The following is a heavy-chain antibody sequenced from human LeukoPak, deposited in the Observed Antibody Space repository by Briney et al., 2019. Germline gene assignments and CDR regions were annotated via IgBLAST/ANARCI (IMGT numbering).Heavy chain of an antibody. CDR2: IYHSGST. CDR3: ASYGSGSYLGY. D-gene: IGHD3-10*01. CDR1: GGSISSGGYY. V-gene: IGHV4-30-2*01. Sequence: SQTLSLTCTVSGGSISSGGYYWSWIRQPPGKGLEWIGYIYHSGSTYYNPSLKSRVTISVDRSKNQFSLKLSSVTAADTAVYYCASYGSGSYLGYWGQGTLVTVSS. J-gene: IGHJ4*02.